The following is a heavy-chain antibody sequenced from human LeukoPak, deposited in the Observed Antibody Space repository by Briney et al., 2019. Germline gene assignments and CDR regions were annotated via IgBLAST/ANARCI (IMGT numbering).Heavy chain of an antibody. CDR3: ARHDWFDP. Sequence: GGSLRLSCAVSGFTFSNAWMSWVRQAPGKGLEWVSVIYSGGSTYYADSVKGRFTISRDNSKNMLYLQMNSLRAEDTAVYYCARHDWFDPWGQGTLVTVSS. J-gene: IGHJ5*02. CDR2: IYSGGST. V-gene: IGHV3-66*04. CDR1: GFTFSNAW.